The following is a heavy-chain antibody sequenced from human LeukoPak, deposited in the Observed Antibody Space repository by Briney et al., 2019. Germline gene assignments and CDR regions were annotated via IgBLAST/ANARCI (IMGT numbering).Heavy chain of an antibody. J-gene: IGHJ4*02. CDR1: GYTFTGYY. CDR2: INPNSGGT. CDR3: ARDPVAEGVVVVAALYYFDY. D-gene: IGHD2-15*01. V-gene: IGHV1-2*02. Sequence: ASVKVSCKASGYTFTGYYMHWVRQAPGQGLEWMGWINPNSGGTNYAQKFQGRVTMTRDTSTSTAYMELSRLRSDDTAVYYCARDPVAEGVVVVAALYYFDYWGQGTLVTVSS.